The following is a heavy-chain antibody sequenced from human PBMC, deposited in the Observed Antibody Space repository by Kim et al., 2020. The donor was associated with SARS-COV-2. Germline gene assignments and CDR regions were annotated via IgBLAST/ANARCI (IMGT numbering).Heavy chain of an antibody. CDR3: ARPLRRSNGEGYFYALDV. D-gene: IGHD4-17*01. V-gene: IGHV5-10-1*01. CDR1: GYVFTTSW. CDR2: IDPSDSYT. Sequence: GESLKISCQGFGYVFTTSWVTWVRHLPGKGLEWMGRIDPSDSYTNYGPSFQGHVTFSVDNSVSTAYLQWSALQASDTAIYYCARPLRRSNGEGYFYALDVWCQGTTVIVSS. J-gene: IGHJ6*02.